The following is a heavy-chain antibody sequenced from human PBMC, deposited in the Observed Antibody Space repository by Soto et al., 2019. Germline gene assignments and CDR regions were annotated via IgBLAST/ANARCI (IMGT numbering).Heavy chain of an antibody. J-gene: IGHJ6*02. CDR2: INSDGSST. CDR1: GFTFSSYW. CDR3: ASWGVTFSPDYYYYGMDV. V-gene: IGHV3-74*01. Sequence: PGGSLRLSCAASGFTFSSYWMHWVRQAPGKGLVWVSRINSDGSSTSYADSVKGRFTIARDNAKNTLYLQMNSLRAEDTAVYYCASWGVTFSPDYYYYGMDVWGQGTTVTVSS. D-gene: IGHD3-16*01.